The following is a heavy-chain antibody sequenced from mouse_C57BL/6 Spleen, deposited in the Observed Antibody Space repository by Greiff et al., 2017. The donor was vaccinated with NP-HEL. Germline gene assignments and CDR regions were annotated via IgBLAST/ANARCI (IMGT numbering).Heavy chain of an antibody. D-gene: IGHD2-5*01. CDR3: TRPAYYSNYVAY. Sequence: QVQLQQPGAELVKPGASVKMSCKASGYTFTSYWITWVKQRPGQGLEWIGDIYPGSGSTNYNEKFKSKATLTVDTSSSTAYMQLSSLTSEDSAVYCCTRPAYYSNYVAYWGQGTLVTVSA. CDR2: IYPGSGST. CDR1: GYTFTSYW. V-gene: IGHV1-55*01. J-gene: IGHJ3*01.